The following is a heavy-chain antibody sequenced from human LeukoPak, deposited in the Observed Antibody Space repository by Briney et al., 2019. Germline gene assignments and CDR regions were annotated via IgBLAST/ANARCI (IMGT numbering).Heavy chain of an antibody. Sequence: PGGALQLSCAASGFTFSSYAMSWVRPAPGKGVEWVSAISGSGGSTYYADSVKGRFTISRSNSKNTLYLQMNSLRAEDTAVYYCAKDRAPFDPWGQGTLVTVSS. CDR2: ISGSGGST. D-gene: IGHD3-10*01. CDR1: GFTFSSYA. V-gene: IGHV3-23*01. CDR3: AKDRAPFDP. J-gene: IGHJ5*02.